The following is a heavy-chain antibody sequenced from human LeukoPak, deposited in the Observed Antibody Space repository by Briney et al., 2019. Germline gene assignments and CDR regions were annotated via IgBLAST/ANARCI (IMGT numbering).Heavy chain of an antibody. D-gene: IGHD5-24*01. Sequence: ASVKVSCKASGYTFTSYYMHWVRQAPGQGLEWMGIINPSGGSTSYAQKFQGRVTITADKSTSTAYMELSSLRSEDTAVYYCARGEMATFAYWGQGTLVTVSS. V-gene: IGHV1-46*01. CDR2: INPSGGST. CDR1: GYTFTSYY. CDR3: ARGEMATFAY. J-gene: IGHJ4*02.